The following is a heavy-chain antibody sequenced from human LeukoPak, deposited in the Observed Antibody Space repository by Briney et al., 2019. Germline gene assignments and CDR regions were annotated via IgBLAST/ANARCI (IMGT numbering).Heavy chain of an antibody. D-gene: IGHD4-17*01. CDR1: GFTFSSYG. J-gene: IGHJ4*02. CDR3: AKDLTYDYGAPE. CDR2: ISYDGSNK. Sequence: PGGSLRLSCAASGFTFSSYGMHWVRQAPGKGLEWVAVISYDGSNKYYADSVKGRFTISRDNSKNTLYLQMNSLRAEDTAVYYCAKDLTYDYGAPEGGQGTLVTVSS. V-gene: IGHV3-30*18.